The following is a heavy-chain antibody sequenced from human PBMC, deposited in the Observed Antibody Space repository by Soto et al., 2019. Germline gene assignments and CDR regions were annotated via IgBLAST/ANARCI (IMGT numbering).Heavy chain of an antibody. CDR1: GFSFSSYA. CDR3: SKDRYLDSYAFDS. D-gene: IGHD3-9*01. Sequence: GGSLRLSCAASGFSFSSYAMHWVRQAPGKGLEWVSVISFEGNDKYYADSVKGRFTISRDENENTLYLQMNSLRPEDTAVYYYSKDRYLDSYAFDSWGQGSFVTGSS. V-gene: IGHV3-30-3*01. CDR2: ISFEGNDK. J-gene: IGHJ4*02.